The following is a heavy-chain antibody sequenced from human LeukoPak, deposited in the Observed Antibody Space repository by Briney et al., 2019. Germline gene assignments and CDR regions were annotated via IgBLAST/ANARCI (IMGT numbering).Heavy chain of an antibody. CDR1: GDTFSSYA. CDR3: ARDYFGSRSPTWRPHDY. V-gene: IGHV1-69*04. D-gene: IGHD3-10*01. CDR2: IIPFLHIA. Sequence: ASVKVSCKASGDTFSSYAISWVRQAPGQGLEWMGRIIPFLHIANYTQKFQGRVTITADKSTSTAYMVLSILRSEDTAVYYCARDYFGSRSPTWRPHDYWGQGTLVTVSS. J-gene: IGHJ4*02.